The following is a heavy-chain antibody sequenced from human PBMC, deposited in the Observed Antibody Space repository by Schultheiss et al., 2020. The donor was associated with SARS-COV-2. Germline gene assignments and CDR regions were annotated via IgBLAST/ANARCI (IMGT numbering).Heavy chain of an antibody. Sequence: SETLSLTCTVSGGSISSYYWSWIRQPPGKGLEWIGYIDYSGSTNFNPSLKSRVTISVDTSKNQFSLKLSSVTAADTAVYYCARAPRHGSVTQSLYGMDVWGQGTTVTVSS. V-gene: IGHV4-59*01. CDR1: GGSISSYY. CDR3: ARAPRHGSVTQSLYGMDV. D-gene: IGHD5/OR15-5a*01. J-gene: IGHJ6*02. CDR2: IDYSGST.